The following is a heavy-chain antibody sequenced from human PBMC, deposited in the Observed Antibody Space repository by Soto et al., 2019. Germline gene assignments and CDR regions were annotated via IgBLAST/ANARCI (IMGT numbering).Heavy chain of an antibody. Sequence: GGSLRLSCAASGFTFRSYGMHWVRQAPGKGLEWVAVISYDGSNKYYADSVKGRFTISRDNSKNTLYLQMNSLRAEDTAVYYCAKDRVYYYASSGPFDYWGQGTLVTVSS. V-gene: IGHV3-30*18. J-gene: IGHJ4*02. CDR3: AKDRVYYYASSGPFDY. CDR2: ISYDGSNK. D-gene: IGHD3-22*01. CDR1: GFTFRSYG.